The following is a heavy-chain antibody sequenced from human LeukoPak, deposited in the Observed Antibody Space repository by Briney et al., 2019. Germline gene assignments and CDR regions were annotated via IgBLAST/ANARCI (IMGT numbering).Heavy chain of an antibody. J-gene: IGHJ4*02. D-gene: IGHD5-18*01. V-gene: IGHV5-51*01. CDR3: ASTRSWHRYGYGY. CDR2: IRPGDSDT. CDR1: GYSFTSYS. Sequence: PGESLKISCKASGYSFTSYSIGWVRQMPGKGLEWMGIIRPGDSDTRYSPSFEGQVTISADKSISTAYLQWSSLKASDTAMYYCASTRSWHRYGYGYWGQGALVTVSS.